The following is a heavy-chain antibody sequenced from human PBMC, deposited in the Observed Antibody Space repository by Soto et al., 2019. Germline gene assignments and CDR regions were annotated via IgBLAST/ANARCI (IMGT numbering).Heavy chain of an antibody. J-gene: IGHJ4*02. CDR3: AREVHYYDSSGRGKFDY. CDR2: IIPIFGTA. D-gene: IGHD3-22*01. Sequence: QVQLVQSGAEVKKPGSSVKVSCKASGGTFSSYAISWVRQAPGQGLEWMGGIIPIFGTANYAQKFQGRVTITADESTSTAYMELSSLRSEDTAVYYCAREVHYYDSSGRGKFDYWGQGTLVTVSS. V-gene: IGHV1-69*12. CDR1: GGTFSSYA.